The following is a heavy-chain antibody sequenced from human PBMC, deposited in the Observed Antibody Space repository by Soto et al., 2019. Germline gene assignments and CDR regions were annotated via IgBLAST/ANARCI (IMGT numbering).Heavy chain of an antibody. Sequence: EVQLVESGGGLVKPGGSLRLSCAASGFTFSSYSMNWVRQAPGKGLEWVSSISSSSSYIYYADSVKGRFTISRDNAKNSLYRQMNSLRAEDTAVYYCARDPLDYGDYGSGYWGQGTLFTVSS. CDR2: ISSSSSYI. D-gene: IGHD4-17*01. CDR3: ARDPLDYGDYGSGY. CDR1: GFTFSSYS. J-gene: IGHJ4*02. V-gene: IGHV3-21*01.